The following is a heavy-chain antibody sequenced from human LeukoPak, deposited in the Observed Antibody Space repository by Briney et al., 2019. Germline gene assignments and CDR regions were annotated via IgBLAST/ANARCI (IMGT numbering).Heavy chain of an antibody. CDR2: ISSSGSTI. Sequence: SLRLSCTGSGFIFGDYGMTWVRQAPGKGLEWVSYISSSGSTIYYADSVKGRFTISRDNAKNSLYLQMNSLRAEDTAVYYCAELGITMIGGVWGKGTTVTISS. J-gene: IGHJ6*04. V-gene: IGHV3-48*03. CDR1: GFIFGDYG. D-gene: IGHD3-10*02. CDR3: AELGITMIGGV.